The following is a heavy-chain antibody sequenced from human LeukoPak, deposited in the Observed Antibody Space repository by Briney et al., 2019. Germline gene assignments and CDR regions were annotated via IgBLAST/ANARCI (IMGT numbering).Heavy chain of an antibody. Sequence: ASVKVSCKASGDTFTSYGISWVRQAPGQGLEWMGWISAYNGNTNYAQKLQGRVTMTTDTSTSTAYMELRSLRSDDTAVYYCASLVAATPYYYYGMDVWGQGTTVTVSS. D-gene: IGHD2-15*01. J-gene: IGHJ6*02. CDR1: GDTFTSYG. CDR2: ISAYNGNT. CDR3: ASLVAATPYYYYGMDV. V-gene: IGHV1-18*01.